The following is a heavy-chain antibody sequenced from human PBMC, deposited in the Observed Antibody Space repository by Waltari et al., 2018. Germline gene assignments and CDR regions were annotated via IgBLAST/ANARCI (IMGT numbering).Heavy chain of an antibody. CDR3: VRHGGNYFSSGSFGPLDS. D-gene: IGHD3-10*01. Sequence: QVQLQESGPGLVEPSETLSLTCPFSGAPMRSDSYFWGWIRQPPGKGLEWLGSSYFTGGTNDNPSLSSRLTISVDASKNQVSLKLISVTAADEALYFCVRHGGNYFSSGSFGPLDSWGPGMFVTVSS. V-gene: IGHV4-39*01. J-gene: IGHJ4*02. CDR2: SYFTGGT. CDR1: GAPMRSDSYF.